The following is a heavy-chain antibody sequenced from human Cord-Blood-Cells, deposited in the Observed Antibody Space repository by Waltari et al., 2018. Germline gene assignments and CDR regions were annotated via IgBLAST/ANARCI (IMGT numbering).Heavy chain of an antibody. CDR3: ARLLWGLNDY. CDR1: GFTFSSYE. J-gene: IGHJ4*02. V-gene: IGHV3-48*03. D-gene: IGHD7-27*01. Sequence: EVQLVESGGGLVQPGGSLRLFCAASGFTFSSYEMNWVRQAPGKGLERVSYISSSGSTIYYADSVKGRFTISRDNAKNSLYLQMNSLRAEDTAVYYCARLLWGLNDYWGQGTLVTVSS. CDR2: ISSSGSTI.